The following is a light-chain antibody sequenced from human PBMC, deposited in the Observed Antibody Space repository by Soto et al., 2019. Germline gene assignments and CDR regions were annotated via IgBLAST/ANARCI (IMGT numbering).Light chain of an antibody. J-gene: IGKJ4*01. CDR1: QDISNY. Sequence: DLPMTQSPSSVSASVGDRVTITCQASQDISNYLNWYQQKPGKAPKLLIYDASNLETGVPSRFSGSGSGTDFTFTISSLQPEDIATYYCQQYDNLPPLTFAGGTKVEIK. CDR3: QQYDNLPPLT. V-gene: IGKV1-33*01. CDR2: DAS.